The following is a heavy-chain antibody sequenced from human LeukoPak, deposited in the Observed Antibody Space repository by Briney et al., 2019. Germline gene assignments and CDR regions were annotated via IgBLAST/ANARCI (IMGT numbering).Heavy chain of an antibody. J-gene: IGHJ4*02. D-gene: IGHD6-13*01. CDR1: GFTFSSYG. Sequence: PGGSLRLSCAASGFTFSSYGMHWVRQAPGKGLEWVAFIRYDGSNKYYADSVKGRFTISRDNSKNTLYLQMNRLRAEDTAVYYCANIAPGIVAAEEPFDCWGQGTLVTVSS. CDR2: IRYDGSNK. V-gene: IGHV3-30*02. CDR3: ANIAPGIVAAEEPFDC.